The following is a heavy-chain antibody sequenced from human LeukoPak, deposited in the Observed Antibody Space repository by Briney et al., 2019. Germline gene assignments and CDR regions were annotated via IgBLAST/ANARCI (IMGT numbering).Heavy chain of an antibody. CDR1: GGSISSYY. CDR3: ARGLRPPLGGFDY. J-gene: IGHJ4*02. V-gene: IGHV4-59*01. Sequence: SETLSLTCTVSGGSISSYYWSWIRQPPGKGLEWIGYTYYSGSTNYNPSLKSRVTISVDTSKNQFSLKLSSVTAADTAVYYCARGLRPPLGGFDYWGQGTLVTVSS. CDR2: TYYSGST.